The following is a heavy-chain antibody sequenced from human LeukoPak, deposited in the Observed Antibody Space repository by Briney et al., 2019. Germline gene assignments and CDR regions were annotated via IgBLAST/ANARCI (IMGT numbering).Heavy chain of an antibody. D-gene: IGHD3-22*01. V-gene: IGHV3-49*04. CDR3: TRDNYDGNAYFSDY. CDR1: GFTFGEYG. Sequence: GGSLRLSCTGSGFTFGEYGLGWVREAPGTGLQWVGVIRSKNYGGSTDYGGSVKGRFTISRDDSKSIAYLQMNSLKTEDTGVYYCTRDNYDGNAYFSDYWGQGTLVTVSS. J-gene: IGHJ4*02. CDR2: IRSKNYGGST.